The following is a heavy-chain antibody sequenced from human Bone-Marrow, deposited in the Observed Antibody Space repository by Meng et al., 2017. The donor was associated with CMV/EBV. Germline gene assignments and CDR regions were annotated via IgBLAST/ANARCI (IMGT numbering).Heavy chain of an antibody. CDR2: IYSGGST. CDR3: ARDGSNRGSAFDI. D-gene: IGHD1-14*01. J-gene: IGHJ3*02. CDR1: GIAVSSNY. V-gene: IGHV3-53*01. Sequence: SLKISCVAAGIAVSSNYMSWVRQAPGRGLGWGYVIYSGGSTYYADSVKGRFTISRDNSTSTLFLQMNSLRAEDTAVDYCARDGSNRGSAFDIWGQGTMVTVSS.